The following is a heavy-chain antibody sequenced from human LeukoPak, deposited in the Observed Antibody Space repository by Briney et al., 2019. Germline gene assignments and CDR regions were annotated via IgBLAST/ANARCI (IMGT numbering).Heavy chain of an antibody. CDR1: GFTFSNYG. CDR2: ISYDGSHK. V-gene: IGHV3-30*18. CDR3: AKDHPHREGHSGYFDY. Sequence: GGSLRLSCAASGFTFSNYGMHWVRQAPGKGLEWVAVISYDGSHKYYSDCVKGRFTISRDNSKNMLYLQMNSLKPEDTAVYYCAKDHPHREGHSGYFDYWGQGTLVTVSS. D-gene: IGHD1-14*01. J-gene: IGHJ4*02.